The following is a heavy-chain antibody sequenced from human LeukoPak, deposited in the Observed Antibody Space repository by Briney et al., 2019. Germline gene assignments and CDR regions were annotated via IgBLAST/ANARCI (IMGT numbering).Heavy chain of an antibody. CDR2: TNTDGSST. D-gene: IGHD4-23*01. Sequence: PGGSLRLSCAASGFTFSSYWMHWVRQAPGTGLVWVSGTNTDGSSTMYADSVKGRFTIARDNAKNTLYLQMNSLRAEDTAVYYCYGANAEHWGQGTLVTVSS. J-gene: IGHJ1*01. V-gene: IGHV3-74*03. CDR3: YGANAEH. CDR1: GFTFSSYW.